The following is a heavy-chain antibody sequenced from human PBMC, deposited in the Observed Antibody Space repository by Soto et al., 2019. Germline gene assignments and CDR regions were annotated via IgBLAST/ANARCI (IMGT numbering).Heavy chain of an antibody. CDR3: ANEIGASGTQRQDDFDI. J-gene: IGHJ3*02. V-gene: IGHV3-9*01. Sequence: EVQLVESGGGSVQPGRSLRVSCAASGFSFDDYGMHWVRQVTGMGLEWVSGISWDSGSIGYAGSVRGRFTISRDNAKRSHYLQMNSLRAEDTALYYCANEIGASGTQRQDDFDIWGQGTMVTVSS. CDR2: ISWDSGSI. D-gene: IGHD1-26*01. CDR1: GFSFDDYG.